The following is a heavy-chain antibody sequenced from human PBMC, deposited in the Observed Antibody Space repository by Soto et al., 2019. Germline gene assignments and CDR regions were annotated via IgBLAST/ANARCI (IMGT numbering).Heavy chain of an antibody. CDR3: AREGISRWNPEF. CDR2: ISGTSLTT. CDR1: GFAFSDFY. D-gene: IGHD1-1*01. V-gene: IGHV3-11*01. Sequence: GGSLRLSGEAAGFAFSDFYMSWILQAPGKGLEWLSYISGTSLTTYYGGAVRGRFTITRDNAKRSLYLEMTSLRDEDTGIYYCAREGISRWNPEFWGPGTLVTVSS. J-gene: IGHJ4*02.